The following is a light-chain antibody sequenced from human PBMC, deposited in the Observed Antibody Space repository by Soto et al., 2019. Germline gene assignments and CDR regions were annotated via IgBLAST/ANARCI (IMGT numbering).Light chain of an antibody. Sequence: EIVMTQSPATLSVSPGARATLSCMASQRVSGYLAWYQQKPGQAPRLLIYGASTRATGIPARFRGSGSGTEFTPTISSLQSEDLAIYYCQKFINWTQTFGQGTKGDI. V-gene: IGKV3-15*01. CDR2: GAS. J-gene: IGKJ1*01. CDR1: QRVSGY. CDR3: QKFINWTQT.